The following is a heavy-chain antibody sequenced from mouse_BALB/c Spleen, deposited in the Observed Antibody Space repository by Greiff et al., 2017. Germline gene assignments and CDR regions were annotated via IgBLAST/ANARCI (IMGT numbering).Heavy chain of an antibody. V-gene: IGHV5-6*01. CDR2: ISSGGSYT. Sequence: EVKLVESGGDLVKPGGSLKLSCAASGFTFSSYGMSWVRQTPDKRLEWVATISSGGSYTYYPDSVTGRFTISRANAKNTLYLQMSSLKSEDTAMYYCARHERGIRAMDDWGQGTSVTVSS. CDR1: GFTFSSYG. J-gene: IGHJ4*01. CDR3: ARHERGIRAMDD. D-gene: IGHD5-2*01.